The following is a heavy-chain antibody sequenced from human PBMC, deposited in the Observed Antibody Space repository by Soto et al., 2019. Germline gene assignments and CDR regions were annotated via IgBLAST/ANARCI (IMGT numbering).Heavy chain of an antibody. CDR1: GFSFSHYA. CDR3: VSPHTDSSNAFDL. J-gene: IGHJ5*02. CDR2: ISYDGDNR. V-gene: IGHV3-30-3*01. Sequence: QPHLVESGGGVVQPGRSLRLSCAAAGFSFSHYAMHWVRQPPGKGLEWVALISYDGDNRYFSDSVRGRFTISRDNYKTTVHLEMNDLRLDDTATYYCVSPHTDSSNAFDLCGRGTLVTVSS. D-gene: IGHD3-22*01.